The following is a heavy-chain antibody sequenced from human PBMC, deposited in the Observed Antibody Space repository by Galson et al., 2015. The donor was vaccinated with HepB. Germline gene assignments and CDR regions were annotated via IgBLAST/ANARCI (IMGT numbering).Heavy chain of an antibody. CDR1: GDSVSSNSAA. CDR2: TYYRSKWYN. Sequence: CAISGDSVSSNSAAWNWIRQSPSRGLEWLGRTYYRSKWYNDYAVSVKSRITINPDTSKNQFSLQLNSVTPEDTAVYYCARGKGSSWYRDYYYYMDVWGKGTTVTVSS. D-gene: IGHD6-13*01. V-gene: IGHV6-1*01. J-gene: IGHJ6*03. CDR3: ARGKGSSWYRDYYYYMDV.